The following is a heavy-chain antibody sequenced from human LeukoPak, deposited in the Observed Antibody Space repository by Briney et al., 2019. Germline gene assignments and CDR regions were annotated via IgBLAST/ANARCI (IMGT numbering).Heavy chain of an antibody. CDR3: AKEVGLVSAPLYYFDV. CDR2: ISGPAGSW. D-gene: IGHD5/OR15-5a*01. CDR1: GFTFSSYA. J-gene: IGHJ4*02. V-gene: IGHV3-23*01. Sequence: PGGSLRLSCAASGFTFSSYAMSWVRQAPGKGLEWVSAISGPAGSWDYADSVKGRFTISRDNSKNTLFLQMNSLRADDTAIYYCAKEVGLVSAPLYYFDVWGQGTLVTVSS.